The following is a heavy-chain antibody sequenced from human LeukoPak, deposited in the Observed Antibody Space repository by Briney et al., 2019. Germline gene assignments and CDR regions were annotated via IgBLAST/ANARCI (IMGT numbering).Heavy chain of an antibody. D-gene: IGHD3-22*01. J-gene: IGHJ3*02. Sequence: GGSLRLSRAASGFTFSDYYMSWIRHVPGKGLEWVSYISSSSSYTNYADSVKGRFTISRDNAKNSLYLQMNSLRAEDTAVYYCARVVVVITNDAFDIWGQGIMVTVSS. V-gene: IGHV3-11*05. CDR1: GFTFSDYY. CDR2: ISSSSSYT. CDR3: ARVVVVITNDAFDI.